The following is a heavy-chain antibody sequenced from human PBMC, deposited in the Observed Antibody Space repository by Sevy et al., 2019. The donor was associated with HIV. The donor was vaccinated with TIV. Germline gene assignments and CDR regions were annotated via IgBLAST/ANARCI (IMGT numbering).Heavy chain of an antibody. CDR2: IKSKTDGGTT. D-gene: IGHD3-16*01. Sequence: GGSLRLSCAASGFTFSNAWMSWVRQAPGKGLEWVGRIKSKTDGGTTDYAATVKGRFTISREDSKNTLYLKMNSLKTEDTAGYYCTTDGYDYVWGSYSTHDYWGQGTLVTVSS. CDR1: GFTFSNAW. V-gene: IGHV3-15*01. J-gene: IGHJ4*02. CDR3: TTDGYDYVWGSYSTHDY.